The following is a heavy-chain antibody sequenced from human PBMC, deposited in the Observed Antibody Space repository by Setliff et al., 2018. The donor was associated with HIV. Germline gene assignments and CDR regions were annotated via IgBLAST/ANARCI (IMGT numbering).Heavy chain of an antibody. Sequence: PSETLSLTCTVSGGSMSSYYWSWIRQPAGKGLEWIGHIYTSGSTNYNPSVKSRVTMSVDTSKNQFPLKLSSVTAADTAVYYCVRASDLNYYGMDVWGQGTTVTV. CDR1: GGSMSSYY. CDR2: IYTSGST. J-gene: IGHJ6*02. CDR3: VRASDLNYYGMDV. V-gene: IGHV4-4*07.